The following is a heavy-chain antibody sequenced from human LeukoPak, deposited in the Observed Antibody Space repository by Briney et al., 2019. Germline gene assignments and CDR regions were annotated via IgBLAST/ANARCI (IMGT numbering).Heavy chain of an antibody. D-gene: IGHD3-22*01. J-gene: IGHJ6*02. CDR1: GYSFTSYW. Sequence: GESLKISCKGSGYSFTSYWIGWVRQMHGKGLEWMGIIYPGDSDTRYSPSFQGQVTISADKSISTAYLQWSSLKASDTAMYYCARHTYYYDSSGYYYPSGHYGMDVWGQGTTVTVSS. CDR2: IYPGDSDT. CDR3: ARHTYYYDSSGYYYPSGHYGMDV. V-gene: IGHV5-51*01.